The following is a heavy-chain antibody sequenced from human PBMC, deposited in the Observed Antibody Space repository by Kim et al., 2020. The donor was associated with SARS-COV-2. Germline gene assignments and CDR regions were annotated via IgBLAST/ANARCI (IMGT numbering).Heavy chain of an antibody. V-gene: IGHV4-59*13. CDR3: ARENNWNDPHFDY. CDR1: GGSISSYY. D-gene: IGHD1-20*01. Sequence: SETLSLTCTVSGGSISSYYWSWIRQPPGKGLEWIGYIYYSGSTNYNPSLKSRVTISVDTSKNQFSLKLSSVTAADTAVYYCARENNWNDPHFDYWGQGTLVTVSS. CDR2: IYYSGST. J-gene: IGHJ4*02.